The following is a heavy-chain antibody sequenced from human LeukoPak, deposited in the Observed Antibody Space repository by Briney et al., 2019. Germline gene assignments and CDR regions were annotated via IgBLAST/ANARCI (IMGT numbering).Heavy chain of an antibody. Sequence: SETLSLTCAAYGGSFSGYYWSWIRQPPGKGREWIGEINHSGSTNYNPSLKSRVTISVETSKNPLSLKLSSVTAADTAVYYCARGESSSGSMFWYFDYWGQGTLVTVSS. J-gene: IGHJ4*02. CDR3: ARGESSSGSMFWYFDY. CDR2: INHSGST. CDR1: GGSFSGYY. V-gene: IGHV4-34*01. D-gene: IGHD6-19*01.